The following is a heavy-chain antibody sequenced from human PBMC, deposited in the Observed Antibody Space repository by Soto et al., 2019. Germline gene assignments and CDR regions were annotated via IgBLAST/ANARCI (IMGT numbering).Heavy chain of an antibody. D-gene: IGHD1-26*01. CDR2: IYYSGST. J-gene: IGHJ4*02. V-gene: IGHV4-31*03. CDR3: AGIYSGSPGGTLRY. Sequence: PFQPLPLPYTVSWGTISDGGCCWSWIRQHPGKGLEWIGYIYYSGSTYYNPSLKSRVTISVDTSKNQFSLKLSSVTAADTAVYYCAGIYSGSPGGTLRYWGQGTLVTVSS. CDR1: WGTISDGGCC.